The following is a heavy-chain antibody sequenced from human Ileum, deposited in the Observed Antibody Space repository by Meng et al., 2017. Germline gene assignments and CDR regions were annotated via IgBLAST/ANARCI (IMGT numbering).Heavy chain of an antibody. CDR2: TSYDGSKK. CDR1: GVSFSNYA. CDR3: ARALLSYYYNSSGYYTNFDY. D-gene: IGHD3-22*01. V-gene: IGHV3-30*03. Sequence: QVQLVESGGGVVQLGRSLRRSCAASGVSFSNYAMHWVLQAPGKGLEWVAVTSYDGSKKYYVDSVKGRFTISRDNSKDTLYLQMNSLRAEDTAVYYCARALLSYYYNSSGYYTNFDYWGQGTLVTVSS. J-gene: IGHJ4*01.